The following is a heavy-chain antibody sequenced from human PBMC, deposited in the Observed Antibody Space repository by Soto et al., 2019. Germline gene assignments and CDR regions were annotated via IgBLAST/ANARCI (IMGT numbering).Heavy chain of an antibody. CDR3: SRSLDS. Sequence: VGSLRLSCAASGFTFSSFCMDWVRQAPGKGLEWVANINPDGSEKHYVDSVKGRFTISRDNAKNSLYLQMSSLTAEDSALYYCSRSLDSWGQGTRVTVSS. V-gene: IGHV3-7*01. CDR2: INPDGSEK. J-gene: IGHJ4*02. CDR1: GFTFSSFC.